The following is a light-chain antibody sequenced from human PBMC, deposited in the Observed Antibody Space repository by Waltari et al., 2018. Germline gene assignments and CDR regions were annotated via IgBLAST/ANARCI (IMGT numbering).Light chain of an antibody. CDR3: CSDAGSGTYV. CDR2: EVT. J-gene: IGLJ1*01. Sequence: QSALTQPAPVSGSPGQSITISCTGTSSDIGKYNYVSWYQHLPGKVPKVMISEVTKRPPVVSNRFSGSKSGNTASLTISGLQADDEAEYYCCSDAGSGTYVFGTGTKLTVV. CDR1: SSDIGKYNY. V-gene: IGLV2-23*02.